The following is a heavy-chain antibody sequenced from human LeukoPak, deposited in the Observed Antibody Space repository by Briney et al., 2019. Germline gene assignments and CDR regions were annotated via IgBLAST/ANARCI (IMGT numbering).Heavy chain of an antibody. CDR2: IYTTGST. J-gene: IGHJ4*02. CDR3: ARRQDGHDY. CDR1: GVSIANTFYY. V-gene: IGHV4-61*02. Sequence: SETLSLTCTVSGVSIANTFYYWNWLRQPAGKGLEWIGRIYTTGSTDYNPSLNSRVTISLDTTRNQFSLKLSSVTAADTAVYYCARRQDGHDYWGQGTLVTVSS.